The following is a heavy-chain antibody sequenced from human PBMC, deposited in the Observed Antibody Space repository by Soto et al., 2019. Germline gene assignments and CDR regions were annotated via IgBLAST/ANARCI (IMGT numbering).Heavy chain of an antibody. J-gene: IGHJ5*02. CDR1: GFAFTTSGVG. Sequence: QITLMESGPTLVKPTQTVTLTCTFSGFAFTTSGVGVGWFRQPPGKALEWLALIYWDDEKRYSPSLKSRLTITKDTFSNQVVLTMTNMDLVDTATYYCAPRITGAPHRNNNWFDPWGQGTLVTVSS. V-gene: IGHV2-5*02. CDR3: APRITGAPHRNNNWFDP. CDR2: IYWDDEK. D-gene: IGHD1-20*01.